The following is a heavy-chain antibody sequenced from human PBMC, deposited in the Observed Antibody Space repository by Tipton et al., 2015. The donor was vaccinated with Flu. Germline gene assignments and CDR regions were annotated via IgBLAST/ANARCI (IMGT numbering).Heavy chain of an antibody. CDR1: GYSFTTYW. Sequence: VQLVQSGAEMKKPGESLKISCKGSGYSFTTYWIHWVRQMPGKELEWMGSIFPGNSDTRYSPSFQGQVTMSADKSISTAYLRWSRLTASDTGMYYCAAAVAAYAFDIWGQGTMVTVSS. CDR3: AAAVAAYAFDI. V-gene: IGHV5-51*03. D-gene: IGHD6-19*01. CDR2: IFPGNSDT. J-gene: IGHJ3*02.